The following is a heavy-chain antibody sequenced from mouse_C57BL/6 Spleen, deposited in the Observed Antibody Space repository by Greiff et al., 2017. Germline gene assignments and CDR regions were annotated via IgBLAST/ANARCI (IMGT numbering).Heavy chain of an antibody. CDR3: ARLRGAPGYFDY. CDR1: GYTFTSYW. J-gene: IGHJ2*01. V-gene: IGHV1-69*01. Sequence: QVQLQQSGAELVMPGASVKLSCKASGYTFTSYWMHWVKQRPGQGLEWIGEIDPSDSYTNYNQKFKGKSTLTVDKSSSTAYMQLSSLTSEDSAVYYCARLRGAPGYFDYWGQGTTLTVSS. CDR2: IDPSDSYT.